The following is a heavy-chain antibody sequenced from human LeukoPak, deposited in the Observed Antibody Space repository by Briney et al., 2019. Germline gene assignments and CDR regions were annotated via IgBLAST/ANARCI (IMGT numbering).Heavy chain of an antibody. J-gene: IGHJ3*01. CDR1: GFTFSTYW. V-gene: IGHV3-7*01. CDR3: ARPAYTAAYDL. CDR2: MKGGGSEI. Sequence: PGGSLRLSCAASGFTFSTYWMTWVRQAPGKGLEWVANMKGGGSEIHYVDSVKGRFTISRDNAKNSLYLQMNYLRAEDTAVYYCARPAYTAAYDLWGQGTMVTVSS. D-gene: IGHD3-16*01.